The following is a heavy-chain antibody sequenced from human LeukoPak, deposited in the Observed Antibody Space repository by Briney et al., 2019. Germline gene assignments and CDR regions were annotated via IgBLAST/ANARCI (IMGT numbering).Heavy chain of an antibody. CDR3: ARDRCWGSCSRGGGDY. CDR2: INTNTGNP. J-gene: IGHJ4*02. Sequence: GASVKVSCKASGYTLTSYAMNWVRQAPGQGLEWMGWINTNTGNPTYAQGFTGRFVFSLDTSVSTAYLQISSLKAEDTAVYYCARDRCWGSCSRGGGDYWGQGTLVTVSS. CDR1: GYTLTSYA. V-gene: IGHV7-4-1*02. D-gene: IGHD2-2*01.